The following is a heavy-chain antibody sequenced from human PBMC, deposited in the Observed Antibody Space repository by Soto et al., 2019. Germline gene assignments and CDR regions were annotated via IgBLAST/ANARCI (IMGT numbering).Heavy chain of an antibody. CDR1: GFTFSSYG. J-gene: IGHJ6*02. CDR2: IWYDGSNK. V-gene: IGHV3-33*01. CDR3: ARAGTGSSWFYGMDV. Sequence: GGSLRLSCAASGFTFSSYGMHWVRQAPGKGLEWVAVIWYDGSNKYYADSVKGRFTISRDNSKNTLYLQMNSPRAEDTAVYYCARAGTGSSWFYGMDVWGQGTTVTVSS. D-gene: IGHD6-13*01.